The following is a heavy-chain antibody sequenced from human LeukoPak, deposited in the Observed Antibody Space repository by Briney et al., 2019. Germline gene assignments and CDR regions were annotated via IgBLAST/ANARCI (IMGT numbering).Heavy chain of an antibody. Sequence: PGGTLRLSCAASGFTFSSYGMSWVRQAPGKGLEWVSAISGSGGSTYYADSVKGRFTISRDDSKNTLYLQMNSLRDEDTAVYYCAKELGIPRVLRYFDWLPDLVFDYWGQGTLVTVSS. CDR3: AKELGIPRVLRYFDWLPDLVFDY. CDR1: GFTFSSYG. J-gene: IGHJ4*02. V-gene: IGHV3-23*01. CDR2: ISGSGGST. D-gene: IGHD3-9*01.